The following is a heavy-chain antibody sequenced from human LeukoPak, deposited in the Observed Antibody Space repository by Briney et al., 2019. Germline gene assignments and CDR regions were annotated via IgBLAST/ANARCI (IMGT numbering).Heavy chain of an antibody. CDR3: ARDAMVYAKPVPFDY. J-gene: IGHJ4*02. CDR2: ISGSGSTI. Sequence: PGGSLRLSCAASGFTFSSYEMNWVRQAPGKGLEWVSYISGSGSTIYYADSVKGRFTISRDNAKNSLCLQMNSLRAEDTAVYYCARDAMVYAKPVPFDYWGQGTLVTVSS. V-gene: IGHV3-48*03. D-gene: IGHD2-8*01. CDR1: GFTFSSYE.